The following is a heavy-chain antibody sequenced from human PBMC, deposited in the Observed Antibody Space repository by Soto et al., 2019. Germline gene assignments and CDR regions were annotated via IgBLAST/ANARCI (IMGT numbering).Heavy chain of an antibody. D-gene: IGHD5-18*01. J-gene: IGHJ4*02. Sequence: GGSRLSCAASGFTVSSNYMSWVRQAPGKGLEWVSVIYSGGSTYYADSVKGRFTISRDNSKNTLYLQMNSLRAEDTAVYYCARKIGYSYGYDYWGQGTLVTVSS. CDR2: IYSGGST. V-gene: IGHV3-66*01. CDR1: GFTVSSNY. CDR3: ARKIGYSYGYDY.